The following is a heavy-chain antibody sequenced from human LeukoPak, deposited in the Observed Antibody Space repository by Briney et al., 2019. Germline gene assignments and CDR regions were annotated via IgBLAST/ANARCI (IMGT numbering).Heavy chain of an antibody. D-gene: IGHD5-24*01. CDR2: INAGNGNT. V-gene: IGHV1-3*01. Sequence: ASVKVSCKASGYTFTTYAMHWVRQAPGQRLEWMGWINAGNGNTKYSQKFQGRVTITRDTSASTAYMELSSLRSEDTAVYYCARIYGRDGYNYFDHWGQGTLVTVSS. J-gene: IGHJ4*02. CDR1: GYTFTTYA. CDR3: ARIYGRDGYNYFDH.